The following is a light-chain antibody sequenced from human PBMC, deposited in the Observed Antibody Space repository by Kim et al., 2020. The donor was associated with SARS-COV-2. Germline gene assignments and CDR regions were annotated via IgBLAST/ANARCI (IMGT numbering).Light chain of an antibody. CDR1: QSTQNF. Sequence: IQMTQSPSSLSASVGDRVIITCRTSQSTQNFINWYQKRPGKAPQLLITSASALYTGVPSRFSGSGSGTQFTLSIASLRPEDVGVYYCQQSFNTPWTFGPGTKVDIK. CDR2: SAS. CDR3: QQSFNTPWT. J-gene: IGKJ1*01. V-gene: IGKV1-39*01.